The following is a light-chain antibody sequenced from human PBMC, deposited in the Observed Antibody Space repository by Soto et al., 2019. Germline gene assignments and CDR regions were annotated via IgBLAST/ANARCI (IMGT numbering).Light chain of an antibody. CDR3: QSYDSSRPADV. CDR2: GNS. CDR1: SSNIGAGYD. Sequence: QSVLTQPPSVSGAPGQRVTISCTGSSSNIGAGYDVHWYQQLPGTAPKLLIYGNSNRPSGVPDRFSGSKSGTSASLAITGLQAEDEADYYCQSYDSSRPADVFGTGTKLTVL. J-gene: IGLJ1*01. V-gene: IGLV1-40*01.